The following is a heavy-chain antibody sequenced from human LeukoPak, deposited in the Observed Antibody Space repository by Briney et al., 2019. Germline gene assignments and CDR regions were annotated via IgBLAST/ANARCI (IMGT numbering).Heavy chain of an antibody. CDR3: AKHLVGARTFEY. J-gene: IGHJ4*02. Sequence: GGSLRLSRAASGFTFSSNAMSWVRQAPGKGLEWVTVISASGGNTYYADSVKGRFTISRDNSKNTLHLQLNSLRAEDTAEYYCAKHLVGARTFEYWGQGTLVTVSS. D-gene: IGHD1-26*01. CDR1: GFTFSSNA. V-gene: IGHV3-23*01. CDR2: ISASGGNT.